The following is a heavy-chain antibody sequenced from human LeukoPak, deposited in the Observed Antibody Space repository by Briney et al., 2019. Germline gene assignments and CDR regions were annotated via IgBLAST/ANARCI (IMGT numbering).Heavy chain of an antibody. Sequence: ASVKVSCKASGGTFSSYAISWVRQAPGQGLEWMGRIIPIFGIANYAQKFQGRVTITADKSTSTAYMELSSLGSEDTAVYYCARWYYYDSSGSDYYFDYWGQGTLVTVSS. D-gene: IGHD3-22*01. CDR3: ARWYYYDSSGSDYYFDY. V-gene: IGHV1-69*04. J-gene: IGHJ4*02. CDR2: IIPIFGIA. CDR1: GGTFSSYA.